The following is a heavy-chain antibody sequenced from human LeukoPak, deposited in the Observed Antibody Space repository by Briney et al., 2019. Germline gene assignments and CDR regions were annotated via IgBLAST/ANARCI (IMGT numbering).Heavy chain of an antibody. CDR1: GFTFSSYG. V-gene: IGHV3-33*01. J-gene: IGHJ4*02. CDR3: AREEGIVVGEGFDY. CDR2: IWYDGSNK. Sequence: GGSLRLSCAASGFTFSSYGMHWVRQAPGKGLEWVAVIWYDGSNKYYADSVKGRFTISRDNSKNTLYLQMNSLRGEDTAVYYCAREEGIVVGEGFDYWGQGTLVTVSS. D-gene: IGHD2-2*01.